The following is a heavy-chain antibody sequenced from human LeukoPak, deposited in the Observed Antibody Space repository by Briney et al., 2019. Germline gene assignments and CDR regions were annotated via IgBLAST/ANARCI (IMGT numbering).Heavy chain of an antibody. CDR3: AREKGDHGSGSYYDDY. CDR1: GYTFTSYD. J-gene: IGHJ4*02. Sequence: ASVKVSCKASGYTFTSYDINWVRQATGQGLEWMGWMNPNSGNTGYAQKFQGRVTMTRNTSISTAYMELSSLRSEDTAVYYCAREKGDHGSGSYYDDYWGQGTLVTVSS. D-gene: IGHD3-10*01. V-gene: IGHV1-8*01. CDR2: MNPNSGNT.